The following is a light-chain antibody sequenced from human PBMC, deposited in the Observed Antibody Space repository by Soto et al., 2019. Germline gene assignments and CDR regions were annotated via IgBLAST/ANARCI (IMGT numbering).Light chain of an antibody. Sequence: EIVLTQSPGNLSLSPGERATLSCRASQSVSSSYLAWYQQKPGQAPRLLIYGASSRATGIPDRFSGSGSGTDFTLTVSRLEPEDFAVYYCQQYGNSPAITFGQGTRLEIK. J-gene: IGKJ5*01. CDR3: QQYGNSPAIT. CDR1: QSVSSSY. V-gene: IGKV3-20*01. CDR2: GAS.